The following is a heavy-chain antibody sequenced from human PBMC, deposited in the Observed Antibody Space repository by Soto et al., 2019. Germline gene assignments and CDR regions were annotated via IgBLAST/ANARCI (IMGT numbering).Heavy chain of an antibody. V-gene: IGHV3-48*04. Sequence: SGGSLRLSCAASGFTFSSYSMNWVRQAPGKGLEWVSYISSSSSTIYYADSVKGRFTISRDNAKNSLYLQMNSLRAEDTAVYYCARDHHRYSGYDYVDYWGQGTLVTVSS. CDR1: GFTFSSYS. CDR2: ISSSSSTI. CDR3: ARDHHRYSGYDYVDY. J-gene: IGHJ4*02. D-gene: IGHD5-12*01.